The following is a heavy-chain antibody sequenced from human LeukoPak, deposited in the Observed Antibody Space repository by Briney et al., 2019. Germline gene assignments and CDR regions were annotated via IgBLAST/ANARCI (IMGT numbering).Heavy chain of an antibody. D-gene: IGHD3-9*01. Sequence: GGSLRLSCTASGFTFSSYAMSWVRQAPGKGLEWVSTISDSGGSTHYADSVKGRFTTSRDNAKNSLSLQLNSLRVEDTADYYCARGHYDVLAASYKWTPDYWGQGTLVTVSS. J-gene: IGHJ4*02. CDR2: ISDSGGST. V-gene: IGHV3-23*01. CDR3: ARGHYDVLAASYKWTPDY. CDR1: GFTFSSYA.